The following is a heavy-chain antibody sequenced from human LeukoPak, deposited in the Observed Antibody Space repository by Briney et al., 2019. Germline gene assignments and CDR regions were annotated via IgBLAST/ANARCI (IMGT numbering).Heavy chain of an antibody. CDR1: GFAFSSYW. V-gene: IGHV3-48*04. J-gene: IGHJ4*02. D-gene: IGHD4-17*01. CDR3: ARASNDYGDYDY. Sequence: GGSLRLSCAVSGFAFSSYWMSWVRQAPGKGLEWVSYISSSGSTIYYADSVKGRFTISRDNAKNSLYLQMNSLRAEDTAVYYCARASNDYGDYDYWGQGTLVTVSS. CDR2: ISSSGSTI.